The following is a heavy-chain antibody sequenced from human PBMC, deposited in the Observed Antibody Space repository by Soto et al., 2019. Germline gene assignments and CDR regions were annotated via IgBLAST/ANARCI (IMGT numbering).Heavy chain of an antibody. V-gene: IGHV4-59*01. CDR3: ARAQFYSGSGRYNNLMFDP. J-gene: IGHJ5*02. CDR1: GGSISSFY. CDR2: IYSSGST. D-gene: IGHD3-10*01. Sequence: SETLSLTCTVSGGSISSFYWSWIRQPPGKGLEWIGYIYSSGSTNYNPSLRSRVTISLDTPKNQFSLKLNSVTAADTAVYYCARAQFYSGSGRYNNLMFDPWGQGIQVTVSS.